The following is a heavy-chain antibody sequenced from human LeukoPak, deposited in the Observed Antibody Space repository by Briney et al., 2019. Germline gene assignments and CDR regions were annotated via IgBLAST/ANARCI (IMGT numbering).Heavy chain of an antibody. CDR1: GYTLTELS. CDR3: ARGYGVHGSGSYHDAFDI. CDR2: FDPEDGET. V-gene: IGHV1-24*01. J-gene: IGHJ3*02. D-gene: IGHD3-10*01. Sequence: ASVKVSCKVSGYTLTELSMHWVRQAPGKGLEWMGGFDPEDGETIYAQKFQGGVTMTRDTSISTAYMELSRLRSDDKAVYYCARGYGVHGSGSYHDAFDIWGQGTMVTVSS.